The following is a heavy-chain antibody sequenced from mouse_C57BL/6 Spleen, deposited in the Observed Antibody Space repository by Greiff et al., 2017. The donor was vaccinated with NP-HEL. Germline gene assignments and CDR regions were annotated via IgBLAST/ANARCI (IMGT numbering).Heavy chain of an antibody. CDR3: TTSTGTDWFAY. D-gene: IGHD4-1*02. V-gene: IGHV14-4*01. CDR2: IDPENGDT. J-gene: IGHJ3*01. CDR1: GFNIKDDY. Sequence: EVQLQQSGAELVRPGASVKLSCTASGFNIKDDYMHWVKQRPEQGLEWIGWIDPENGDTEYASKFQGKATITADTSSNTAYLQLSSLTSEDTAVYYCTTSTGTDWFAYWGQGTLVTVSA.